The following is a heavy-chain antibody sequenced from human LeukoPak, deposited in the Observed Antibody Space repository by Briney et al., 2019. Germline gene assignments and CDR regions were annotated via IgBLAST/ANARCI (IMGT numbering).Heavy chain of an antibody. CDR2: IRYDGSNK. V-gene: IGHV3-30*02. J-gene: IGHJ4*02. CDR1: GFTFSSYG. D-gene: IGHD4-17*01. Sequence: PGGSLRLSCAASGFTFSSYGMHWVRQAPGRGREGGAFIRYDGSNKYYADSVKGRFTTSRDNSKNTLYLQMNSLRAEDTAVYYCAKDRTTVTTGGVDYWGQGTLVTVSS. CDR3: AKDRTTVTTGGVDY.